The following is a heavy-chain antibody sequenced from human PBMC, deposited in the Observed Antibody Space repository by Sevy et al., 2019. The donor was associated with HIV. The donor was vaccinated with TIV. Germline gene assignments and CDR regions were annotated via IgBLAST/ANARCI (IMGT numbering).Heavy chain of an antibody. CDR3: ARENTMIEEPGWFDP. J-gene: IGHJ5*02. CDR1: GFTFSDYY. V-gene: IGHV3-11*01. D-gene: IGHD3-22*01. Sequence: GESLKISCAASGFTFSDYYMSWIRPAPGKGLEWVSYISRSGSTINYADSVKGRFTISRDNAKNSLYLQINSLRAEDTAVYYCARENTMIEEPGWFDPWGQGTLVTVSS. CDR2: ISRSGSTI.